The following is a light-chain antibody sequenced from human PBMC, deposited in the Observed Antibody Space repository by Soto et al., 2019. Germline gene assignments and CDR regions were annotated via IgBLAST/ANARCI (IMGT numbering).Light chain of an antibody. V-gene: IGKV1-9*01. Sequence: DIQLTQSPSFLSASVGDRVTITCRASQGISSYLAWYQQKPGKAPKLLIYAASTLQSGVPSRFSGSVSGTEFTLTISSRQPEAFATYYCQQLGFPVGTVTKVDIK. CDR1: QGISSY. CDR2: AAS. J-gene: IGKJ3*01. CDR3: QQLGFP.